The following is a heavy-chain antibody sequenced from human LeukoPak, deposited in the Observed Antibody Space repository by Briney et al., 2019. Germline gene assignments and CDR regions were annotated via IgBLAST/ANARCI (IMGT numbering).Heavy chain of an antibody. CDR2: TRNKANSYTT. CDR1: GFTFSDHY. D-gene: IGHD3-10*01. CDR3: ARDDGSGSFDY. V-gene: IGHV3-72*01. Sequence: GGSLRLSCAASGFTFSDHYMDWVRQAPGKGLEWVGRTRNKANSYTTEYAASVKGRFTISRDDSKNSLYLQMNSLKTEDTAVYYCARDDGSGSFDYWGQGTLVTVSS. J-gene: IGHJ4*02.